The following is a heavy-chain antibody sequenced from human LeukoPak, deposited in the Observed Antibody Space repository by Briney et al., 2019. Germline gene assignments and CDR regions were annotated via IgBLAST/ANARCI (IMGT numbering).Heavy chain of an antibody. Sequence: SETLSLTCAVSTYSISDGYYWGWIRQPPGKRLEWIGNIYHDGSTYYNPSLKSRVIVSVDTSKNHFSLKLRSVTAADTAVYYCARDPAGGSGPWGQGTLVTVSS. CDR1: TYSISDGYY. V-gene: IGHV4-38-2*02. D-gene: IGHD3-10*01. CDR2: IYHDGST. CDR3: ARDPAGGSGP. J-gene: IGHJ4*02.